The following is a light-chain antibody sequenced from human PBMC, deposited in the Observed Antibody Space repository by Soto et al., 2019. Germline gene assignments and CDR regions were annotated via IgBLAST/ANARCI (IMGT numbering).Light chain of an antibody. Sequence: QSALTQPASVSGSPGQSITISCTGTSSDVGSYNLVSWYQQHPGKAPKLMIYEGSKRPSGVSNRFSGSKSGNTASLTISGLKAEDEAAYYCCSYAGSSTFVVFGGGTKLTVL. CDR1: SSDVGSYNL. CDR2: EGS. J-gene: IGLJ2*01. CDR3: CSYAGSSTFVV. V-gene: IGLV2-23*03.